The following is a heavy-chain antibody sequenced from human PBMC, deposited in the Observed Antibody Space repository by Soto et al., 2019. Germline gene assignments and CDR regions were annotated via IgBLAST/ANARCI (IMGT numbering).Heavy chain of an antibody. CDR1: GYSITAGGYY. CDR3: ERMYSSGSGWFHP. D-gene: IGHD6-19*01. CDR2: FYSSGSI. Sequence: LQESGPGLVKPSQTLSLTCFVSGYSITAGGYYWSWIRHNPGKGLEWIGSFYSSGSIIYNPSLRSRVSRSGDTSSNQFSMSLTSVTAADTARYYCERMYSSGSGWFHPWGQGTLVTVSS. V-gene: IGHV4-31*03. J-gene: IGHJ5*02.